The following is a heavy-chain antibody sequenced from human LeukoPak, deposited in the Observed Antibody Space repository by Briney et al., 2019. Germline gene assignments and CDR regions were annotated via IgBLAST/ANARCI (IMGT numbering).Heavy chain of an antibody. CDR3: ATNYTALSAFDS. V-gene: IGHV4-4*07. J-gene: IGHJ4*02. Sequence: SETLSLTCTASGGSINSYYWNWIRQPAGKGLEWIGHIYTSGSTKYNPSLKSRVTMSIDTSKNQFSLNLYSMTAADTAVYYCATNYTALSAFDSWGQGTLVTVSS. CDR1: GGSINSYY. D-gene: IGHD3-3*01. CDR2: IYTSGST.